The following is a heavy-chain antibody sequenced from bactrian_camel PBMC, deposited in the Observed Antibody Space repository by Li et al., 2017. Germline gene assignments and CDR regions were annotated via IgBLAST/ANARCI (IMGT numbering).Heavy chain of an antibody. CDR3: VRSSGYWSFDY. J-gene: IGHJ6*01. CDR2: VSSSGGTT. D-gene: IGHD2*01. V-gene: IGHV3S25*01. Sequence: QLVESGGGLVQPGGSLSLSCAATGFMFRTYWMYWVRQAPGKGLEWVSIVSSSGGTTYYADSVKGRFTISRDNAENTVHLQMNSLKPEDTAAYYCVRSSGYWSFDYWGQGTQVTVS. CDR1: GFMFRTYW.